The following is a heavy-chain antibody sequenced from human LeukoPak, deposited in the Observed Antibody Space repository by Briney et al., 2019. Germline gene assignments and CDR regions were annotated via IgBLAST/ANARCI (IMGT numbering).Heavy chain of an antibody. Sequence: SETLSLTCTVSGGSITSYYWSWIRQPAGKGLEWIGRIYTSGSTNYNPSLKSRVTMSVDTSKNQFSLKLSSVTAADTAVYYCARAVGSGSFQTYYYYMDVWGKGTTVTISS. CDR1: GGSITSYY. D-gene: IGHD3-10*01. CDR2: IYTSGST. J-gene: IGHJ6*03. V-gene: IGHV4-4*07. CDR3: ARAVGSGSFQTYYYYMDV.